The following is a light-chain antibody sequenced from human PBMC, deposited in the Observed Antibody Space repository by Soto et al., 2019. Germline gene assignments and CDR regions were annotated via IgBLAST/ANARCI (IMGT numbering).Light chain of an antibody. CDR3: QQRSNWPRT. CDR1: QSVSSSY. Sequence: EIVMTQSPATLSVSPGERATLSCRASQSVSSSYLAWYQQKPGQAPRLLIYGASTRATDIPARFSGSGSGTDFTLTISSLEPEDFAVYFCQQRSNWPRTFGQGAKVDIK. V-gene: IGKV3D-20*02. J-gene: IGKJ1*01. CDR2: GAS.